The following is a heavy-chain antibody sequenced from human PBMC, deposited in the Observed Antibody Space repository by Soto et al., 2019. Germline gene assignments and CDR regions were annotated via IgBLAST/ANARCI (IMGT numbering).Heavy chain of an antibody. D-gene: IGHD5-18*01. V-gene: IGHV1-18*01. J-gene: IGHJ3*02. CDR3: ARGAMVVDEDAFDI. Sequence: VKVSCKASCYTFTSYGISWVRQAPGQGLEWMGWISAYNGNTNYAQKLQGRVTMTTDTSTSTAYMELRSLRSDDTAVYYCARGAMVVDEDAFDIWGQGTMVTVSS. CDR2: ISAYNGNT. CDR1: CYTFTSYG.